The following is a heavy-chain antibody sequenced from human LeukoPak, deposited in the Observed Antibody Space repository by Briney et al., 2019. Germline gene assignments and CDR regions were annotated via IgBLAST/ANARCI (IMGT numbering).Heavy chain of an antibody. CDR3: ARVGKDYYCYMDV. J-gene: IGHJ6*03. Sequence: SETLSLTCTVSGGSISSYYWGWIRQPPGKRLEWIGSIYYSGTTYYNPSLKSRVTISVDTSKNQFSLRLSSVTAADTAMYYCARVGKDYYCYMDVWGKGTTVTISS. CDR2: IYYSGTT. V-gene: IGHV4-39*01. CDR1: GGSISSYY. D-gene: IGHD7-27*01.